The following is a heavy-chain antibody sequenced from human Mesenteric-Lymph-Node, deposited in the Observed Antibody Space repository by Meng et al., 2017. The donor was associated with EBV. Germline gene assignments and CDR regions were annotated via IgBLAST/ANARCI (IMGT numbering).Heavy chain of an antibody. Sequence: QLHLQESGPGLVKPSETLSLTCAVSGGPISTSFYYWSWIRQSPGKGLEWIGNIYYSGTTYYNPSFESRVSISVDPSQNQFSLKLSSVTAADAAVYFCAREDRRSSYFDYWGQGTLVTVSS. CDR2: IYYSGTT. CDR1: GGPISTSFYY. V-gene: IGHV4-39*07. CDR3: AREDRRSSYFDY. J-gene: IGHJ4*02. D-gene: IGHD3-16*01.